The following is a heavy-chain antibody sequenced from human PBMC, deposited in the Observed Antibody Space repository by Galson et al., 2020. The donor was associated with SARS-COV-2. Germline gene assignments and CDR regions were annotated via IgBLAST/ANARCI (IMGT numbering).Heavy chain of an antibody. CDR3: AGDKSSDRVATIEGENWFAP. Sequence: SVKVSCKASGGTFSSYAISWVRQAPGQGLEWMGGIIPIFGTANYAQKFQGRVTINADESKSTAYMELSSLRSEDTAVYYCAGDKSSDRVATIEGENWFAPWGQGTLVTVSS. CDR2: IIPIFGTA. V-gene: IGHV1-69*13. D-gene: IGHD5-12*01. CDR1: GGTFSSYA. J-gene: IGHJ5*02.